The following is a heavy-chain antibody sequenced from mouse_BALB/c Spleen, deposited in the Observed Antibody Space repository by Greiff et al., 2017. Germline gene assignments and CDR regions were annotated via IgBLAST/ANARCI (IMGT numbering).Heavy chain of an antibody. Sequence: QVPLQQSGAELAKPGASVKMSCKASGYTFTSYWMHWVKQRPGQGLEWIGYINPSTGYTEYNQKFKDKATLTADKSSSTAYMQLSSLTSEDSAVYYCARDHYGSRGAMDYWGQGTSVTVSS. CDR2: INPSTGYT. J-gene: IGHJ4*01. D-gene: IGHD1-1*01. V-gene: IGHV1-7*01. CDR1: GYTFTSYW. CDR3: ARDHYGSRGAMDY.